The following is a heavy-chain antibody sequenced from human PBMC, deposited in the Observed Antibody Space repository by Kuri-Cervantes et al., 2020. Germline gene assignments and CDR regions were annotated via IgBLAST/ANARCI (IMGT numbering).Heavy chain of an antibody. CDR3: ARGGYCSGGSCYQTAYYYYYMDV. V-gene: IGHV3-7*04. CDR2: IKQDGSDK. Sequence: GGSLRLSCAASGFTFSSNWMSWVRQAPGKGLEWVAGIKQDGSDKYYVDSVKGRFTISRDNAKNSLYLQMNSLRAEDTAVYYCARGGYCSGGSCYQTAYYYYYMDVWGKGTTVTVSS. D-gene: IGHD2-15*01. J-gene: IGHJ6*03. CDR1: GFTFSSNW.